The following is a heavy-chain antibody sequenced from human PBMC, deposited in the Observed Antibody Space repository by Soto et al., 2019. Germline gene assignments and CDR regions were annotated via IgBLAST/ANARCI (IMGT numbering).Heavy chain of an antibody. CDR3: ARGSVVLPAAPPYYCYGMDV. J-gene: IGHJ6*02. V-gene: IGHV1-69*06. D-gene: IGHD2-2*01. CDR2: IIPIFGTA. CDR1: GGTFSSYA. Sequence: QVQLVQSGAEVKKPGSSVKVSCKASGGTFSSYAISWVRQAPGQGLEWMGGIIPIFGTANYAQKFQGRVTNTANKSTSTAYMELGSRRSEDTAVYYCARGSVVLPAAPPYYCYGMDVWGQGTTVTDFS.